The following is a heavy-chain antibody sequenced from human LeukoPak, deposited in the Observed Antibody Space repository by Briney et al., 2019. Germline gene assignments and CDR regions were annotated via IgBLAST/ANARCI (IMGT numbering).Heavy chain of an antibody. CDR3: AKEGIYMKSSLED. V-gene: IGHV3-33*06. CDR1: GFTFSSYG. CDR2: IWYDGSNK. D-gene: IGHD5-12*01. Sequence: GGSLRLSCAASGFTFSSYGMHWVRQAPGKGLEWVALIWYDGSNKYYADYVKGRLTISRDNSKNTIYLQMNSLRVDDTAVYYCAKEGIYMKSSLEDWGQGTLVTVSS. J-gene: IGHJ4*02.